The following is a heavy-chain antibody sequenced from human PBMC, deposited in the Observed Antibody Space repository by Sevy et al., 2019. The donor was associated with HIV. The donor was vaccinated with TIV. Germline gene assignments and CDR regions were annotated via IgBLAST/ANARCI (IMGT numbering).Heavy chain of an antibody. J-gene: IGHJ3*02. V-gene: IGHV3-33*01. D-gene: IGHD3-10*01. CDR3: ARDSLLPMAEDAFDI. Sequence: GGSLRLSCAASGFTFSSYGMHWVRQAPGKGLEWVAVIWYDGSNKYYADSVKGRFTISRYNSKNTLYLQMNSLRAEDTAVYYCARDSLLPMAEDAFDIWGQGTMVTVSS. CDR2: IWYDGSNK. CDR1: GFTFSSYG.